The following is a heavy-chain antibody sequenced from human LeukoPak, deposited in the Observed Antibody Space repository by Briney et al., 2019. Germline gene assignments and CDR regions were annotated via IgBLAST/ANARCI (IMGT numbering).Heavy chain of an antibody. V-gene: IGHV4-34*01. CDR3: ARDDFWSGFNWFDP. CDR1: GGSFSGYY. CDR2: INHSGST. D-gene: IGHD3-3*01. Sequence: SETLSLTCAIYGGSFSGYYWSWIRQPPGKGLEWIGEINHSGSTNYNPSLKSRLTISVDTSKIQFSLKLSSVTAADTAVYYCARDDFWSGFNWFDPWGQETLVTVSS. J-gene: IGHJ5*02.